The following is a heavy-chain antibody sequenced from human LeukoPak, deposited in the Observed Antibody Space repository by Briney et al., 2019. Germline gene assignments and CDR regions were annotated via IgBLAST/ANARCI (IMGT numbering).Heavy chain of an antibody. CDR1: GDSFIDYY. V-gene: IGHV4-34*01. CDR2: INHSGYT. Sequence: SETLSLTCAVSGDSFIDYYWSWVRQTPGKGLEWIGEINHSGYTNDSPSLKSRVTLSIDTSRKQFSLNVRSVTVADTGIYYCTRMTTGHDYWGQGTLATVSS. J-gene: IGHJ4*02. D-gene: IGHD4-17*01. CDR3: TRMTTGHDY.